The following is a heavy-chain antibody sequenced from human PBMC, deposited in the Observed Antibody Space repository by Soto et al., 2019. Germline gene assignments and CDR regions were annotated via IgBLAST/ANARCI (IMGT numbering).Heavy chain of an antibody. J-gene: IGHJ6*02. V-gene: IGHV3-48*03. CDR1: GSTFSSYE. Sequence: GGSLRLSCAASGSTFSSYEMNWVRQAPGKGLEWVSYISTRGSTKYYADSVKGRFTISRDDAKNSLYLQMNSLRVEDTAVYYCARGGLIAVDGKFKWYGMDVWGQGTTVTVSS. CDR3: ARGGLIAVDGKFKWYGMDV. CDR2: ISTRGSTK. D-gene: IGHD6-19*01.